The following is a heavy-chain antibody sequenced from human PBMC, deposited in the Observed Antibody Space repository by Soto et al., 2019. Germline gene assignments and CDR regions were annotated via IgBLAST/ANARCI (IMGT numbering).Heavy chain of an antibody. CDR1: GAPITTTKW. J-gene: IGHJ6*02. Sequence: QVQLQESGPGLVKPSETLSLTCTVSGAPITTTKWWAWVRLPPGKGLEWIGELSRGDERSSNPSLEGRFTMSLDKSNNHFSLKLTSVTAADTASYYWATQTISYTWGVWGRGTSVTVSS. D-gene: IGHD3-16*01. CDR2: LSRGDER. V-gene: IGHV4-4*02. CDR3: ATQTISYTWGV.